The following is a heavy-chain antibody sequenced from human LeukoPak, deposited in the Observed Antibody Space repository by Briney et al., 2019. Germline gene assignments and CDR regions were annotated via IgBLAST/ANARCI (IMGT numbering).Heavy chain of an antibody. V-gene: IGHV1-8*01. Sequence: ASVKVSCKASGYTFTSYDINWVRQATGQGLEWMGWMNPNSGNTGYAQKFQGRVTMTRNTSISTAYMELSSLRSEDTAVYYCARGYTYYYDSSGYYYVWYYYYGTDVWGQGTTVTVSS. D-gene: IGHD3-22*01. CDR2: MNPNSGNT. CDR3: ARGYTYYYDSSGYYYVWYYYYGTDV. CDR1: GYTFTSYD. J-gene: IGHJ6*02.